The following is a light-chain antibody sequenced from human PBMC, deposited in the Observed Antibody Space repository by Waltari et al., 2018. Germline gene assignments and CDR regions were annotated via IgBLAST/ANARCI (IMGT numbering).Light chain of an antibody. V-gene: IGLV3-25*03. CDR2: KDT. CDR1: ALPKQF. J-gene: IGLJ2*01. Sequence: SYELTQPPSVSVSPGQTATITCSGDALPKQFAFWSQQKPGPAPVRVTYKDTERSSGLPDRFSGSTSGTTVTLTISGVQAEDEADYYCQSADSTSTHVVFGGGTKLTVL. CDR3: QSADSTSTHVV.